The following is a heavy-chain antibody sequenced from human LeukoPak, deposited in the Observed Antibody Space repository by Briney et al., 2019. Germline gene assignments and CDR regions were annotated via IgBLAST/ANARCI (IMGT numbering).Heavy chain of an antibody. V-gene: IGHV4-34*01. CDR2: INHSGST. D-gene: IGHD3-3*01. CDR3: AILRYDFWSDPQDY. Sequence: SETLSLTCAVYGGSFSGYYWSWIRQPPGKGLEWIGEINHSGSTNYNPSLKSRVTISVDTSKNQLSLKLSSVTAADTAVYYCAILRYDFWSDPQDYWGQGTLVTVSS. J-gene: IGHJ4*02. CDR1: GGSFSGYY.